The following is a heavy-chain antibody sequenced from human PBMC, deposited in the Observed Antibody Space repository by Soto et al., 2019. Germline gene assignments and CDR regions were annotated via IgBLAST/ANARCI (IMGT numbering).Heavy chain of an antibody. CDR3: ASSGVVAGTYYGMDV. J-gene: IGHJ6*02. CDR2: INPNSGGT. Sequence: ASVKVSCKASGYTFTGYYMHWVRLAPGQGLEWMGWINPNSGGTNYAQKFQGWVTMTRDTSISTAYMELSRLRSDDTAVYYCASSGVVAGTYYGMDVWGQGTTVTVSS. CDR1: GYTFTGYY. D-gene: IGHD6-19*01. V-gene: IGHV1-2*04.